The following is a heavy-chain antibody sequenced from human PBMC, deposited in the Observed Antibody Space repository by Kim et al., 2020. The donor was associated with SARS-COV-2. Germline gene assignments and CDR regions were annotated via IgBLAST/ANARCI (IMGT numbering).Heavy chain of an antibody. CDR2: IYYSGST. CDR3: ARNPHYDILTGSSGSFDY. CDR1: GGSISSYY. Sequence: SETLSLTCTVSGGSISSYYWSWIRQPPGKGLEWIGYIYYSGSTNYNPSLKSRVTISVDTSKNQFSLKLSSVTAADTAVYYCARNPHYDILTGSSGSFDYWGQGTLVTVSS. V-gene: IGHV4-59*01. J-gene: IGHJ4*02. D-gene: IGHD3-9*01.